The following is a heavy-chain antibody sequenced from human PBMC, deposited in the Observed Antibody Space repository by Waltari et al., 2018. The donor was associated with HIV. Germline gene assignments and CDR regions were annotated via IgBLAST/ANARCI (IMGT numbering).Heavy chain of an antibody. V-gene: IGHV4-34*02. D-gene: IGHD2-21*02. Sequence: QVDLQQWGTGLLKPSETLSRTCAVYGGSFPGHYWRWIRETPGEGLQWIGEMNDGGKSNYNPTLKSRAVMTIDPSKKQFSLKLKSVTAADTGVYYCARGPRPSTVTAPGWYFDLWGRGTLVTVSS. CDR1: GGSFPGHY. J-gene: IGHJ2*01. CDR2: MNDGGKS. CDR3: ARGPRPSTVTAPGWYFDL.